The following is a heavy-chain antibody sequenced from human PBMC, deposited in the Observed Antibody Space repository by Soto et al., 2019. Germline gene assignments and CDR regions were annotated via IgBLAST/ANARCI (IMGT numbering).Heavy chain of an antibody. CDR3: AKGGMASSWYYFDY. Sequence: GGSLRLSCAASGFTFSSYAMSWVRKAPGKGLEWVSAISGSGGSTYYADSVKGRFTFSRDNSKNTLYLQMNSLRAEDTDVYYCAKGGMASSWYYFDYWGQGTLVTVSS. D-gene: IGHD6-13*01. CDR1: GFTFSSYA. CDR2: ISGSGGST. J-gene: IGHJ4*02. V-gene: IGHV3-23*01.